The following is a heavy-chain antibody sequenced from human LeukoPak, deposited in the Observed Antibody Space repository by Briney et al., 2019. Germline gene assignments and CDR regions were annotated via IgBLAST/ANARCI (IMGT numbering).Heavy chain of an antibody. CDR2: IIPIFGTA. Sequence: SVKVSCKASGGTFSSYAISWVRQAPGPGLEWMGGIIPIFGTANYAQKFQGRVTITADESTSTAYMELSSLRSEDTAVYYCARDLYSSGWSFDYWGQGTLVTVSS. J-gene: IGHJ4*02. CDR3: ARDLYSSGWSFDY. CDR1: GGTFSSYA. D-gene: IGHD6-19*01. V-gene: IGHV1-69*13.